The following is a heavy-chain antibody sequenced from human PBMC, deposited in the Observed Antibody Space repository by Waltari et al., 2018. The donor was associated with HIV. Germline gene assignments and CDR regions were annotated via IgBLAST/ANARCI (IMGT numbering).Heavy chain of an antibody. D-gene: IGHD3-10*01. CDR1: GFLLYGSW. CDR2: INQDGSEK. J-gene: IGHJ5*02. V-gene: IGHV3-7*01. Sequence: EVQLVESGGGVVKPGASLRLSCAGSGFLLYGSWMNWVRSHPGKGLEWVANINQDGSEKYYVDSVKGRFTISRDNAHNELFLQLNSLRAEDTAVYYCARPFDYGSGLGWFDPWGQGTLVTVSS. CDR3: ARPFDYGSGLGWFDP.